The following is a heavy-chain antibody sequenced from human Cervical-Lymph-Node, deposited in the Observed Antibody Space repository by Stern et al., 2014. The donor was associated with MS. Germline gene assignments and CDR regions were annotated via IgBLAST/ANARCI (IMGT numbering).Heavy chain of an antibody. CDR3: ARSVVPAYYYYYYGMDV. CDR1: GYHFSNHL. V-gene: IGHV5-51*03. D-gene: IGHD2-2*01. J-gene: IGHJ6*02. CDR2: ISPGDSDT. Sequence: EVQLVESGAEVKKPGESLKISCTASGYHFSNHLIAWVRQVPGGGLEGMGIISPGDSDTTYSPSCQGQVTISADKSISTAYLQWSSLQASDTAMYYCARSVVPAYYYYYYGMDVWGQGTTVTVSS.